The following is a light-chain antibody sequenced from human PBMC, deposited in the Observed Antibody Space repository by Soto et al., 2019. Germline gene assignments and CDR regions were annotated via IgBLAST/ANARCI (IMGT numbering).Light chain of an antibody. V-gene: IGKV4-1*01. CDR3: QQYYSTPYT. CDR1: QSVLYSSILYSSKNKNY. CDR2: WAS. Sequence: DIVMTQSPDSLAVSLGERATINCKSSQSVLYSSILYSSKNKNYLAWYQQKPGQPPKLLIYWASTRESGVPDLFSGSGSGTDFTLTISSLQAEDVAVYYCQQYYSTPYTFGQGTKLEIK. J-gene: IGKJ2*01.